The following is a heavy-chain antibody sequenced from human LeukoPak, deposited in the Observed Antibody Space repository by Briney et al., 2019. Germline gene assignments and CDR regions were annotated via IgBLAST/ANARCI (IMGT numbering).Heavy chain of an antibody. Sequence: SVKVSCKASGGTFSSYAISWVRQAPGQGLEWMGGIIPIFGTANYAQKFQGRVTITADESTSTAYMELSSLRSEDTAVYYCAKDYYDSSGYYGSCAFDIWGQGTMVTVSS. CDR2: IIPIFGTA. J-gene: IGHJ3*02. CDR1: GGTFSSYA. D-gene: IGHD3-22*01. CDR3: AKDYYDSSGYYGSCAFDI. V-gene: IGHV1-69*13.